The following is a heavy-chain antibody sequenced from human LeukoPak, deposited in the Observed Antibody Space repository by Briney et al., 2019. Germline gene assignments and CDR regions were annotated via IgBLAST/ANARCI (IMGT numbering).Heavy chain of an antibody. CDR1: GYRFSRHW. Sequence: GESLKISCKTSGYRFSRHWIGWVRQMPGKGLEWMGIIFPSDSDTRYSPSFQGQVTISADTSLSTVYLQWDSLKASDTAMYYCARRDEISGFDYWGQGTPVTVSS. CDR3: ARRDEISGFDY. D-gene: IGHD2/OR15-2a*01. V-gene: IGHV5-51*01. J-gene: IGHJ4*02. CDR2: IFPSDSDT.